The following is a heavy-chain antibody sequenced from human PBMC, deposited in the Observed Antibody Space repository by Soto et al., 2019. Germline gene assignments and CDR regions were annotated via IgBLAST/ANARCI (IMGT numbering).Heavy chain of an antibody. J-gene: IGHJ5*02. V-gene: IGHV2-26*01. CDR3: ARRHLAVAVSPWFDP. Sequence: QVTLKESGPVLVKPTETLTLRCTVSGLSITDSEMGVSWIRQPPRQPLGWLAHIDSSGEKSYRTFLKSRLAISKDTSKSQIVLTMTNMDPADTATYYCARRHLAVAVSPWFDPWGQGIPVTVSS. D-gene: IGHD6-19*01. CDR1: GLSITDSEMG. CDR2: IDSSGEK.